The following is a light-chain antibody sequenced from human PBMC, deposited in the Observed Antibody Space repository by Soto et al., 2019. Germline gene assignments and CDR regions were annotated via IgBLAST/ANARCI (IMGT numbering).Light chain of an antibody. Sequence: EIVLTHSPGTLSLSPGERATLSFSSSQSVSSSYLAWYQQKPGQAPRLLIYGASSRATGIPDRFSGSGSGTDFTLTISRLEPEDFAVYYCQQYGSSPLWTFGQGTRLEIK. CDR3: QQYGSSPLWT. CDR1: QSVSSSY. V-gene: IGKV3-20*01. CDR2: GAS. J-gene: IGKJ5*01.